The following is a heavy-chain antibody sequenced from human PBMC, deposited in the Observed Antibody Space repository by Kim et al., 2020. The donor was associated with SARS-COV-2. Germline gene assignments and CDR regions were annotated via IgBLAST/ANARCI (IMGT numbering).Heavy chain of an antibody. J-gene: IGHJ5*02. CDR2: IDPSDSYT. V-gene: IGHV5-10-1*01. D-gene: IGHD6-19*01. CDR1: GYSFTSYW. Sequence: GESLKISCKGSGYSFTSYWISWVRQMPGKGLEWMGRIDPSDSYTNYSPSFQGHVTISADKSISTAYLQWSSLKASDTAMYYCARQVEYIAVAGTETVGWFAPWGQGTLVTVSS. CDR3: ARQVEYIAVAGTETVGWFAP.